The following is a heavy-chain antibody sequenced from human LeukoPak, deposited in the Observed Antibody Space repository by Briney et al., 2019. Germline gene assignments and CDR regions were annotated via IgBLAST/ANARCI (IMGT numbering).Heavy chain of an antibody. CDR1: GGSFCGNY. Sequence: SETPFLTSGVYGGSFCGNYWSWSRHHPGEGVEWRGGINHSGGTNYNQCPSRRVPISVDTSRTQFSLKLSSVTAADTAVYYCARGKAGTKLGYCSSTSCYRTLSYQRNWFDPWGQGTLVTVSS. J-gene: IGHJ5*02. CDR2: INHSGGT. CDR3: ARGKAGTKLGYCSSTSCYRTLSYQRNWFDP. V-gene: IGHV4-34*01. D-gene: IGHD2-2*02.